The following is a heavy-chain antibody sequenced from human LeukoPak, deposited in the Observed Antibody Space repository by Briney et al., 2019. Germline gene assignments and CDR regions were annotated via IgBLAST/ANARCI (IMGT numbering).Heavy chain of an antibody. D-gene: IGHD2/OR15-2a*01. Sequence: GGSLRLSCAVSGFTVTSNYMSWVRQAPGKGLEWVSVVYPGGFTYHSDSVKGRFTISRDTSKNTVYLQMNSLRAEDTAVYYCAIGGVIWRMDVWGQGTTVTVSS. CDR1: GFTVTSNY. J-gene: IGHJ6*02. CDR2: VYPGGFT. V-gene: IGHV3-66*01. CDR3: AIGGVIWRMDV.